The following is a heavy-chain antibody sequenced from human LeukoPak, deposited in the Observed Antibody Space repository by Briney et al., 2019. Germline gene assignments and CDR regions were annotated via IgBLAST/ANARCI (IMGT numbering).Heavy chain of an antibody. J-gene: IGHJ4*02. Sequence: ASVKVSCKASGGTLSSYAISWVRQAPGQGLEWMGGIIPIFGTANYAQKFQGRVTITADESTSTAYMELSSLRSEDTAVYYCARGLVVGATDYFDYWGQGTLVTVSS. D-gene: IGHD2-15*01. CDR1: GGTLSSYA. CDR2: IIPIFGTA. CDR3: ARGLVVGATDYFDY. V-gene: IGHV1-69*13.